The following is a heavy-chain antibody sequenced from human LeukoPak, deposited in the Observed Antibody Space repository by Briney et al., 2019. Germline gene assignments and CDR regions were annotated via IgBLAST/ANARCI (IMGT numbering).Heavy chain of an antibody. CDR2: IYYSGST. CDR3: ARLTSGSYSFYYYIGV. V-gene: IGHV4-59*01. CDR1: GGSINGYY. D-gene: IGHD1-26*01. J-gene: IGHJ6*03. Sequence: SETLSLTCTVSGGSINGYYWSWIRQPPGTGLEWIGYIYYSGSTNYNPSLKSRVTLSVDTSKNQFSLELTSVTAADTAVYYCARLTSGSYSFYYYIGVWGKGTTVTVSS.